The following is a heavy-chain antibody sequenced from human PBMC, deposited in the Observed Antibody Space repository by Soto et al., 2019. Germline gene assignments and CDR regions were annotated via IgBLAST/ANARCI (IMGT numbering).Heavy chain of an antibody. Sequence: QVQLVESGGGVVQPGRSLTLSCVASGFTLSNYGMHWVRQAPCKGLEWVAVIWYDGTTTYSADSLKGRFSISRDNSKNALFLKLSSLRAEDTAVYYCARNVGSSGSSRWFDTWGQGTLVTVSS. CDR1: GFTLSNYG. CDR3: ARNVGSSGSSRWFDT. J-gene: IGHJ5*02. V-gene: IGHV3-33*01. CDR2: IWYDGTTT. D-gene: IGHD3-10*01.